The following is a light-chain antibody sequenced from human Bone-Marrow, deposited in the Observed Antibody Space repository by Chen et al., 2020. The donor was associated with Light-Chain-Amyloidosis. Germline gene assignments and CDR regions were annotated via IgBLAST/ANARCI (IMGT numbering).Light chain of an antibody. V-gene: IGKV3-20*01. J-gene: IGKJ1*01. CDR2: GAS. Sequence: EIVLTQSPGTLSLSPGERATLSCRASQSVSSNYLAWYQQKLGQAPRLLIYGASSRATGIPDRFSGSGSGTDFTLTISRPEPEDFAVYYCQQYGTLRTFGQGTKVEIK. CDR1: QSVSSNY. CDR3: QQYGTLRT.